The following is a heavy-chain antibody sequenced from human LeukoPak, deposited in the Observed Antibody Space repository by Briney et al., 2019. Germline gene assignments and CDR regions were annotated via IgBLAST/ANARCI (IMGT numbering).Heavy chain of an antibody. CDR1: GFSLEDYA. D-gene: IGHD3-9*01. CDR2: ISWDSGSQ. V-gene: IGHV3-9*01. Sequence: GGSLRLSCVGSGFSLEDYAMHWVRQVPGKGLEWVSSISWDSGSQAYTDSVKGRFTISRDNDKNSLYIQMNSLRLEDTDFYYCIKDMGFDLLKDAFHVWGQGTLVTVSS. J-gene: IGHJ3*01. CDR3: IKDMGFDLLKDAFHV.